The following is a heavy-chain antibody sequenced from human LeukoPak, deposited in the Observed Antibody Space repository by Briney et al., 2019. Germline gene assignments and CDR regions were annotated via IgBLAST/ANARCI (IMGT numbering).Heavy chain of an antibody. V-gene: IGHV1-46*03. CDR2: INPSGGIT. J-gene: IGHJ4*02. Sequence: ASVKVSCKASGYTFTSNYMHWVRQAPGQGLEWMGIINPSGGITSYAQKFQGRVTMTRDTSTGTVYMELSSLGSEDTAVYYRARGARLLGGFDYWGQGTLVTVSS. CDR1: GYTFTSNY. CDR3: ARGARLLGGFDY. D-gene: IGHD6-6*01.